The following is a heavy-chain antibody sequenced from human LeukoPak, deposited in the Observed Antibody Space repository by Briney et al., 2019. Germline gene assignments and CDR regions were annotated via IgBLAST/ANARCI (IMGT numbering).Heavy chain of an antibody. Sequence: PSQTLSLTCAVSGGSISSGGYYWSWIRQHPGKGLEWIGYIYYSGSTYYNPSLKSRVTISVDTSKNQFSLKLSSVTAADTAVYYCARGSRIYGMDVWGQGTTVTVSS. CDR3: ARGSRIYGMDV. V-gene: IGHV4-31*11. J-gene: IGHJ6*02. CDR1: GGSISSGGYY. CDR2: IYYSGST. D-gene: IGHD2-15*01.